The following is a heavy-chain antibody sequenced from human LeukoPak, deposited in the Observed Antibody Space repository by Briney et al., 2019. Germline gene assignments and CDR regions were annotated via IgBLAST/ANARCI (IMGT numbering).Heavy chain of an antibody. Sequence: ASVKVSCKVSGYTLTELSMHWVRQAPGKGLEWMGGFDPEDGETIYAQKFHGRVTMTEDTSTDTAYMELSSLRSEDTAVYYCATDISAGYSGSIWGQGTLVTVSS. V-gene: IGHV1-24*01. J-gene: IGHJ4*02. D-gene: IGHD1-26*01. CDR2: FDPEDGET. CDR1: GYTLTELS. CDR3: ATDISAGYSGSI.